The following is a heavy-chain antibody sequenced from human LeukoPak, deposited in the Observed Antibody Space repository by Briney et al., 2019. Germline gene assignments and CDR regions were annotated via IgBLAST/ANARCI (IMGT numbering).Heavy chain of an antibody. CDR3: ASMRPVSQGSSYYTDY. CDR2: IYSGGST. Sequence: GGPLRLSCADSGFSFNNYAMIWVRQAPGKGLEWVSVIYSGGSTYYADSVKGRFTISRDNSKNTLYLQMNSLRAEDTAMVHGASMRPVSQGSSYYTDYWGQGTLVTVSS. J-gene: IGHJ4*02. D-gene: IGHD2-2*01. V-gene: IGHV3-53*01. CDR1: GFSFNNYA.